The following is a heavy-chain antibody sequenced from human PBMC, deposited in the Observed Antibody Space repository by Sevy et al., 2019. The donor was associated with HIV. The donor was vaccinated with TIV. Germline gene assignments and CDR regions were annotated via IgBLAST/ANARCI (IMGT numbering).Heavy chain of an antibody. CDR2: IRYDGSNK. D-gene: IGHD3-22*01. V-gene: IGHV3-30*02. CDR1: GFTFSSYG. CDR3: AKDSSVYYDSSGYFDY. J-gene: IGHJ4*02. Sequence: GGSLRLSCAASGFTFSSYGMHWVRQAPGKGLEWVAFIRYDGSNKYYADFVKGRFTISRDNSKNTLYLQMNSLRAEDTAVYYCAKDSSVYYDSSGYFDYWGQGTLVTVSS.